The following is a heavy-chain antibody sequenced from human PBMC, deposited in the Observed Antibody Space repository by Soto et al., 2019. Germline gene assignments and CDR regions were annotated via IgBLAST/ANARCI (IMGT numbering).Heavy chain of an antibody. V-gene: IGHV3-48*02. Sequence: GGSLRLSCAASGWAFGTYSMNWVRQAPGKGLEWIAYINSDSDNIMYADSVKGRFTISRDNAKNSLFLQMNSLTDEDTAVYYCARLYYDYVWGQGTTVTVSS. D-gene: IGHD3-3*01. J-gene: IGHJ6*02. CDR1: GWAFGTYS. CDR3: ARLYYDYV. CDR2: INSDSDNI.